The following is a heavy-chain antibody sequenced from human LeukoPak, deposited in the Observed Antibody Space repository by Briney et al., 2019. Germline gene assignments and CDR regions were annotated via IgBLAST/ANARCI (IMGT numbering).Heavy chain of an antibody. CDR3: ARGDSGSYSHLKYYMDV. CDR1: GYTFTSYG. Sequence: ASVKVSCKASGYTFTSYGISWVRQAPGQGLEWMGWISAYNGNTNYAQKLQGRVTMTTDTSTSTAYMELRSLRSDDTAVYYCARGDSGSYSHLKYYMDVWGKGTTVTVSS. V-gene: IGHV1-18*01. CDR2: ISAYNGNT. D-gene: IGHD1-26*01. J-gene: IGHJ6*03.